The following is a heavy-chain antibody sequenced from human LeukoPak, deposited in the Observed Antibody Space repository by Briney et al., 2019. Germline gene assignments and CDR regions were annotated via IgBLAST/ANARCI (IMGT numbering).Heavy chain of an antibody. V-gene: IGHV7-4-1*02. Sequence: GASVKVSCKASGYTFTSYAMNWVRQAPGQGLEWMGWINTNTGNPTYAQGFTGRFVFSLDTSVSTAYLQISSLKAEDTAVYYCARDPNLWEVRGVIGWPYYFDYWGQGTLVTVSS. CDR3: ARDPNLWEVRGVIGWPYYFDY. J-gene: IGHJ4*02. CDR2: INTNTGNP. D-gene: IGHD3-10*01. CDR1: GYTFTSYA.